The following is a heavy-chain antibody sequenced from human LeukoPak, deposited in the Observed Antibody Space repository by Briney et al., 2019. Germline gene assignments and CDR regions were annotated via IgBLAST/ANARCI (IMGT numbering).Heavy chain of an antibody. V-gene: IGHV1-3*01. Sequence: ASVKVSCKTSGYTFTGYYMHWVRQAPGQRLEWMGWINAGNGNTKYSQKFQGRVTITRDTSASTAYMELSSLRSEDTAVYYCARDPQWGLSPLDYWGQGTLVTVSS. CDR3: ARDPQWGLSPLDY. D-gene: IGHD1-26*01. CDR1: GYTFTGYY. J-gene: IGHJ4*02. CDR2: INAGNGNT.